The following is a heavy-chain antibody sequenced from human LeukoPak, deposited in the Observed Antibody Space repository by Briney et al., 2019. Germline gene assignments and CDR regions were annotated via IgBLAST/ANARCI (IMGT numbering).Heavy chain of an antibody. J-gene: IGHJ5*02. V-gene: IGHV3-30*18. D-gene: IGHD5-18*01. Sequence: GRSLRLSCAASGFTFSSYGMHWVRQAPGKGLEWVAVISYDGSNKYYADSVKGRFTISRDNSKNTLYLQMNSLRAEDTAVYYCAKDKGVQLWLYNWFDPWGQGTLVTVSS. CDR1: GFTFSSYG. CDR2: ISYDGSNK. CDR3: AKDKGVQLWLYNWFDP.